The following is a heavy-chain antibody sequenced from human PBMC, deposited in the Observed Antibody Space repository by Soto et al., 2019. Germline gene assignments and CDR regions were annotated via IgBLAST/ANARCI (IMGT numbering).Heavy chain of an antibody. CDR3: ARGWGVRGVIIAFPFDY. CDR2: IYYSGST. Sequence: PSETLSLTCTVSGGSISSGDYYWSWIRQPPGKGLEWIGYIYYSGSTYYNPSLKSRVTISVDTSKNQFSLKLSSVTAADTAVYYCARGWGVRGVIIAFPFDYWGQGTLVTVSS. CDR1: GGSISSGDYY. J-gene: IGHJ4*02. D-gene: IGHD3-10*01. V-gene: IGHV4-30-4*02.